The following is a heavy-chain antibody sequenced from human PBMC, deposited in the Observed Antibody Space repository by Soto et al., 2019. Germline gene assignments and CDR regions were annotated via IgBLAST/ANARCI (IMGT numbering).Heavy chain of an antibody. CDR2: IIPIFGTA. Sequence: QVQLVQSGAEVKKPGSSVKVSCKASGGTFSSYAISWVRQAPGQGLEWMGGIIPIFGTANYAQKFQGRVTITADESTSTAYMELSSLRSEDPAVYSCARYRYGYSYFDYWGQGTLVTVSS. J-gene: IGHJ4*02. CDR1: GGTFSSYA. CDR3: ARYRYGYSYFDY. V-gene: IGHV1-69*12. D-gene: IGHD5-18*01.